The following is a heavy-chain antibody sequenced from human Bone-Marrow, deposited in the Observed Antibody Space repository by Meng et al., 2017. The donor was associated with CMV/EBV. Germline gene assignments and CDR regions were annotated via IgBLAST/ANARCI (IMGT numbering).Heavy chain of an antibody. CDR3: ARHRSYCSSTSCYYYYYGMDV. CDR2: IIPILGIA. J-gene: IGHJ6*02. V-gene: IGHV1-69*10. CDR1: GYTFTNYG. Sequence: SVKVSCKASGYTFTNYGISWVRQAPGQGLEWMGGIIPILGIANYAQKFQGRVTITADKSTSTAYMELSSLRSEDTAVYYCARHRSYCSSTSCYYYYYGMDVWGQGTTVTVSS. D-gene: IGHD2-2*01.